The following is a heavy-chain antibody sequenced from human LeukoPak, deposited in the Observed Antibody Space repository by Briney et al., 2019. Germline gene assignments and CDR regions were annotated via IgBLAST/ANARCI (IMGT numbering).Heavy chain of an antibody. CDR3: AREGITTPIDY. J-gene: IGHJ4*02. D-gene: IGHD3-22*01. Sequence: GSPLRLSCAASEFGFSSYPMNWFRKGPGKGLEWVSAISGSGDTTHYADSVKGRFTISRDTSKNTLYLQMNSLRAEDTAVYYCAREGITTPIDYWGQGTLVTVSS. CDR2: ISGSGDTT. V-gene: IGHV3-23*01. CDR1: EFGFSSYP.